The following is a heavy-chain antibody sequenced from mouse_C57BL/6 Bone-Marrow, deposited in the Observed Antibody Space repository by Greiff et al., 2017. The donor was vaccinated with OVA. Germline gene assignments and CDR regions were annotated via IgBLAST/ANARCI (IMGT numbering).Heavy chain of an antibody. D-gene: IGHD2-4*01. CDR2: IDPSDSYT. CDR1: GYTFTSYW. CDR3: ARGDDYDVGWYFDV. Sequence: QVQLQQPGAELVMPGASVKLSCKASGYTFTSYWMHWVKQRPGQGLEWIGEIDPSDSYTNYNQKFKGKSTLTVDKSSSTAYMQLSSLTSEDSAVYYGARGDDYDVGWYFDVWGTGTTVTVSS. J-gene: IGHJ1*03. V-gene: IGHV1-69*01.